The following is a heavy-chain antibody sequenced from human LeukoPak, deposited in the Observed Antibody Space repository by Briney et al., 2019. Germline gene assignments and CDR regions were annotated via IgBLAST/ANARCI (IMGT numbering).Heavy chain of an antibody. CDR1: GFTFSSYW. CDR2: INSDGSST. Sequence: GGSLRLSCAASGFTFSSYWMHWVRQAPGKGLVWVSRINSDGSSTSFADSVKGRFTISRDNAKNTLYLQMSSLRAEDTAVYYCARAGDSYGFKYWGQGTLVTVS. V-gene: IGHV3-74*01. J-gene: IGHJ4*02. CDR3: ARAGDSYGFKY. D-gene: IGHD7-27*01.